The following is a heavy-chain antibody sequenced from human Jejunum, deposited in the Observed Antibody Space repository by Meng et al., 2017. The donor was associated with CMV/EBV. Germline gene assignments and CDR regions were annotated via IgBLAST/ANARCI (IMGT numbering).Heavy chain of an antibody. CDR3: ARRVEWSDC. D-gene: IGHD3-3*01. Sequence: EHLGWSGGGLVQPGGPLTLSCEASGFTLSIYGMHWVRQAPGKGLEWVAFLRYDGSNKYYTESVRGRFTISRDNSKNTLYLQMNNLRVEDTAVYFCARRVEWSDCWGQGTLVTVSS. CDR1: GFTLSIYG. J-gene: IGHJ5*01. CDR2: LRYDGSNK. V-gene: IGHV3-30*02.